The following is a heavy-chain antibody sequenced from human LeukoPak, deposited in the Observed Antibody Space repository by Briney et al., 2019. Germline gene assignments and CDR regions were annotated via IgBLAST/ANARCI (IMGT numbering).Heavy chain of an antibody. V-gene: IGHV3-23*01. CDR1: GFTFSSYA. Sequence: GGSLRLSCAASGFTFSSYAMNWVRQAPGKGLEWVSSISGSAGSTYYADSVKGRFTISRDNSKNTLYLQTNSLRAEDTAVYYCARSSMVANPTGDYWGQGTLVTVSS. D-gene: IGHD4/OR15-4a*01. J-gene: IGHJ4*02. CDR3: ARSSMVANPTGDY. CDR2: ISGSAGST.